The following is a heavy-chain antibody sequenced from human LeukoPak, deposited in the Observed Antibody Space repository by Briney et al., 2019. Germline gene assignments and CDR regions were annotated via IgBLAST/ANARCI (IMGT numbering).Heavy chain of an antibody. Sequence: SETLSLTCGVSGDSLSSRSYRWVWIRQPPGKGLEWLGNISYGGTTFYKASLKSRVTISLDTSKNQFSLRLQSVTAADTAVYYCARENLDVVLMVSGRNWFDPWGRGTLVIVSS. CDR3: ARENLDVVLMVSGRNWFDP. V-gene: IGHV4-39*07. D-gene: IGHD2-8*01. CDR1: GDSLSSRSYR. CDR2: ISYGGTT. J-gene: IGHJ5*02.